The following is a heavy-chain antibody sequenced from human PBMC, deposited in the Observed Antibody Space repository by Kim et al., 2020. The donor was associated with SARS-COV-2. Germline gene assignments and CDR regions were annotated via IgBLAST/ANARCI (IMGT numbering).Heavy chain of an antibody. Sequence: GGSLRLSCAASGFTFSDHVMAWVRQSPEKGLEWVSAISGGASNTFYAESLKGRFTISRDNSKHTLYLQMNSLSPEYTAIYYCTRGSTTSVHFYYGMDVWG. V-gene: IGHV3-23*01. J-gene: IGHJ6*01. D-gene: IGHD4-17*01. CDR3: TRGSTTSVHFYYGMDV. CDR2: ISGGASNT. CDR1: GFTFSDHV.